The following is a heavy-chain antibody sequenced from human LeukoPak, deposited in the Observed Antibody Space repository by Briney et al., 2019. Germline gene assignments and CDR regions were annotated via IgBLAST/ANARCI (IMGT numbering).Heavy chain of an antibody. V-gene: IGHV3-20*04. D-gene: IGHD1-7*01. CDR1: GFTFDDYG. J-gene: IGHJ6*03. CDR2: IIWNGGSS. CDR3: ARLNYALWNYYYYYMDV. Sequence: GGSLRLSCAASGFTFDDYGMSWVRQDPGKGLERGSGIIWNGGSSGYADSVKGRFTISRDNAKNSLYLQMNSLRAEDTALYYCARLNYALWNYYYYYMDVWGKGTTVTVSS.